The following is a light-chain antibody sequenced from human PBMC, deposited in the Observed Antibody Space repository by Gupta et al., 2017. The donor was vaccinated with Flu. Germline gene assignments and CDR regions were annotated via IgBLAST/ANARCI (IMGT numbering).Light chain of an antibody. CDR3: QQYGSSPLYT. V-gene: IGKV3-20*01. CDR1: QSVSSSY. Sequence: TLSLSPGERATLSCRASQSVSSSYLAWYQQKPGQAPRLLIYRASSRATGIPDRFSGSGSGTDFTLTISRLESEDFAVYYCQQYGSSPLYTFGQGTKLEIK. J-gene: IGKJ2*01. CDR2: RAS.